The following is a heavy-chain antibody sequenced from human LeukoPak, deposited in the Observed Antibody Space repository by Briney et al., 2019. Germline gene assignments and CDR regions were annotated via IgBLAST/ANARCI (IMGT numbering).Heavy chain of an antibody. J-gene: IGHJ4*02. CDR3: ARGRRTYYDSSGYYHLDY. Sequence: SETLSLTCAVYGGSFSGYYWSWIRQPPGKGLEWIGEINHSGSTNYNPSLKRRGTISVDTSKNQFSLKLSSVTDADTAVYYCARGRRTYYDSSGYYHLDYWGQGTLVTVSS. D-gene: IGHD3-22*01. CDR2: INHSGST. CDR1: GGSFSGYY. V-gene: IGHV4-34*01.